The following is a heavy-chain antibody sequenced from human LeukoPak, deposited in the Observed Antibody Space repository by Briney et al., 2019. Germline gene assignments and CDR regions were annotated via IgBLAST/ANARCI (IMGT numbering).Heavy chain of an antibody. J-gene: IGHJ5*02. Sequence: PSETLSLTCTVSGGSMSSYYWSFIRQSAGTGLEWLGRIHTSGTTWYNPSLKSRVTISVDTSKNQFSLKLSSVTAADTAVYYCARGDTMLRGVIDEIDPWGQGTLVTVSS. CDR2: IHTSGTT. CDR3: ARGDTMLRGVIDEIDP. V-gene: IGHV4-4*07. D-gene: IGHD3-10*01. CDR1: GGSMSSYY.